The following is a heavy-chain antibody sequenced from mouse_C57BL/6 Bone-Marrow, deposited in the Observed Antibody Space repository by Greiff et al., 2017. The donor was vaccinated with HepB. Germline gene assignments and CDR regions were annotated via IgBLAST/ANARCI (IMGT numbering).Heavy chain of an antibody. Sequence: DVKLVESGGGLVKPGGSLKLSCAASGFTFSSYTMSWVRQTPEKRLEWVATISGGGGNTYYPDSVKGRFTISRDNAKNTLYLQMSSLRSEDTALYYCARHVTTDYYFDYWGQGTTLTVSS. J-gene: IGHJ2*01. CDR1: GFTFSSYT. D-gene: IGHD1-1*01. V-gene: IGHV5-9*01. CDR3: ARHVTTDYYFDY. CDR2: ISGGGGNT.